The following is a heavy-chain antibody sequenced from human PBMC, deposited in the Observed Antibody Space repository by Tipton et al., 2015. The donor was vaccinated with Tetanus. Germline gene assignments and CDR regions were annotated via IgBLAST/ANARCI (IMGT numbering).Heavy chain of an antibody. Sequence: SLRLSCAASGFIFSSYGIHWVRQAPGKGLEWVAVSWYDGTDKYYADSVKGRFTISRDNSKNTLYLQMSSLRAEDTAVYYCAKDPLDASSWFSDSWGQGTLVTVSS. CDR1: GFIFSSYG. CDR3: AKDPLDASSWFSDS. D-gene: IGHD6-13*01. V-gene: IGHV3-33*06. CDR2: SWYDGTDK. J-gene: IGHJ4*02.